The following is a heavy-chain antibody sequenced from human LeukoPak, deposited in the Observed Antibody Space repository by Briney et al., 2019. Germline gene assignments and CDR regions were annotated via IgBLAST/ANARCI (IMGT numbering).Heavy chain of an antibody. V-gene: IGHV3-13*01. Sequence: GGSLRLSCAASGFTFSSYDMHWVRQTIGKGLEWVSSIGIAGDTYYPGSVKGRFTISRENAKNSLYLQMNSLRAGDTAVYYCARAPPYSSASWGYYGMDVWGQGTTVTVSS. J-gene: IGHJ6*02. CDR3: ARAPPYSSASWGYYGMDV. D-gene: IGHD6-6*01. CDR1: GFTFSSYD. CDR2: IGIAGDT.